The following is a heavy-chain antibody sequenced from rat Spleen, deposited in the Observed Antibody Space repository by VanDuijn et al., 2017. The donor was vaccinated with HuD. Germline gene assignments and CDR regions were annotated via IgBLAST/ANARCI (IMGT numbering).Heavy chain of an antibody. Sequence: EVQLVESGGGLVQPGRSLQLSCAASGFTFSDYNMAWVRQAPKKGLEWVATIIYDGSRTYYRDSVKGRFTISRDNAKSTLYLQMDSLRSEDTATYYCATSPYYWYFDFWGPGTMVTVSS. V-gene: IGHV5S10*01. J-gene: IGHJ1*01. CDR3: ATSPYYWYFDF. CDR1: GFTFSDYN. CDR2: IIYDGSRT.